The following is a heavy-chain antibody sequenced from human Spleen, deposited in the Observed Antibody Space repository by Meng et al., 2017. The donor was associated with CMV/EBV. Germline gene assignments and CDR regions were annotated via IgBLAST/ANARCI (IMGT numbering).Heavy chain of an antibody. Sequence: LSLTCAASGFTFRSYGMHWVRQAPGKGLEWVAFIRYDGSNKYYADSVKGRFTISRDNSKNTLFLQMNSLRAEDTALYYCAKVGGYSSMTDYWGRGTLVTVSS. CDR3: AKVGGYSSMTDY. J-gene: IGHJ4*02. CDR2: IRYDGSNK. D-gene: IGHD5-12*01. V-gene: IGHV3-30*02. CDR1: GFTFRSYG.